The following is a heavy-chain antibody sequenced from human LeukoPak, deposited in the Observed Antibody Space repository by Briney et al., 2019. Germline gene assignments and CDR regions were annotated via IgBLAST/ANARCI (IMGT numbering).Heavy chain of an antibody. J-gene: IGHJ4*02. D-gene: IGHD4-23*01. CDR3: ARGGVVTLDY. V-gene: IGHV1-2*02. Sequence: ASVKVSCKASGYTFTSYGISWVRQAPGQGLEWMGWINPNSGGTNYAQKFQGRVTMTRDTSISTAYMELRRLRSDDTAVYYCARGGVVTLDYWGQGTLVTVSS. CDR2: INPNSGGT. CDR1: GYTFTSYG.